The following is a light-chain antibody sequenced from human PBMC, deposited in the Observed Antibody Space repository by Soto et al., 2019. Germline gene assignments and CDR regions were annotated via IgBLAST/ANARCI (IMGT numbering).Light chain of an antibody. CDR2: EVN. CDR3: SSFVGAPVI. V-gene: IGLV2-8*01. J-gene: IGLJ2*01. Sequence: QSALTQPPSASGSPGQSVTIPCAGTSTDVGEYNYVSWYQQHPGKVPKLIIFEVNKRPSGVPDRFSGSKSGDTASLTVSGLQAEDEADYSCSSFVGAPVIFGGGTKLTVL. CDR1: STDVGEYNY.